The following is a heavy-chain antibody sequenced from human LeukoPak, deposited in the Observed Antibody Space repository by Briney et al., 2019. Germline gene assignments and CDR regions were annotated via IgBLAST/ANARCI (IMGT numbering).Heavy chain of an antibody. CDR3: ARVSYCSGGSCSNPFDY. V-gene: IGHV4-61*02. CDR1: GGSISSGSYY. Sequence: PSETLSLTCTVSGGSISSGSYYWSWIRQPAGKGLEWIGRIYTSGSTNYNPSLKSRVTISVDTSKNQFSLKLSSVTAADTAVYYCARVSYCSGGSCSNPFDYWGQGTLVTVSS. CDR2: IYTSGST. D-gene: IGHD2-15*01. J-gene: IGHJ4*02.